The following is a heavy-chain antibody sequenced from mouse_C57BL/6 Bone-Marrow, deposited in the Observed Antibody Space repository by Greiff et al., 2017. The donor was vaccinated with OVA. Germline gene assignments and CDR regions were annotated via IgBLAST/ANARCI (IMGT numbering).Heavy chain of an antibody. Sequence: VHVKQSGAELVKPGASVKLSCTASGFNIKDYYMHWVKQRTEQGLEWIGRIDPEDGETKYAPKFQGKATITADTSSNTAYLQLSSLTSEDTAVYYCAPIVTTRFYWYFDVWGTGTTVTVSS. CDR2: IDPEDGET. V-gene: IGHV14-2*01. CDR3: APIVTTRFYWYFDV. J-gene: IGHJ1*03. D-gene: IGHD2-5*01. CDR1: GFNIKDYY.